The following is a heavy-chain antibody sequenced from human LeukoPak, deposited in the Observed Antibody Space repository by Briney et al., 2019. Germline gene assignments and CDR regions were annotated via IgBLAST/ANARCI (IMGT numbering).Heavy chain of an antibody. Sequence: GGSLRLSCAASGFTFDNYAMNWVRQVPGKGLEWISLISWNSGTIGYADSVKGRFTISRDNANNFLYLQMNSLRAEDTALYYCARAYKDRSLAGRKEFFQHWGQGTLVTVSS. CDR2: ISWNSGTI. CDR1: GFTFDNYA. V-gene: IGHV3-9*01. CDR3: ARAYKDRSLAGRKEFFQH. J-gene: IGHJ1*01. D-gene: IGHD6-19*01.